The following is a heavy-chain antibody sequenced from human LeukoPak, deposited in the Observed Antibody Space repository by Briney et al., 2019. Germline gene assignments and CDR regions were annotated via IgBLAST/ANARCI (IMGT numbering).Heavy chain of an antibody. CDR2: ISGSGGTT. D-gene: IGHD2-21*01. Sequence: GGSLRLSCAASGFTFSSYAMNWVRQAPGKGLEWVSIISGSGGTTYYADSVRGRFTISRDNYKNTLYLQMNSLRAEHTAVYYCAKGHITNWHNFDYWGQGTLVTVSS. CDR1: GFTFSSYA. J-gene: IGHJ4*02. V-gene: IGHV3-23*01. CDR3: AKGHITNWHNFDY.